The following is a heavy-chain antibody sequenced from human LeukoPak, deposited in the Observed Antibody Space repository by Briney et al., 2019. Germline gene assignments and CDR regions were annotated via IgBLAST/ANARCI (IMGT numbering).Heavy chain of an antibody. Sequence: GASVKVSFKASGYTFTTYAMHWVRQAPGQRLEWMGWINAGNSNTKYSQKFQGRVTITRDTSASTAYMELSSLRSEDTAVYYCARAGGDYYDSSGYPLDYWGQGTLVTVSS. CDR2: INAGNSNT. J-gene: IGHJ4*02. D-gene: IGHD3-22*01. CDR3: ARAGGDYYDSSGYPLDY. V-gene: IGHV1-3*01. CDR1: GYTFTTYA.